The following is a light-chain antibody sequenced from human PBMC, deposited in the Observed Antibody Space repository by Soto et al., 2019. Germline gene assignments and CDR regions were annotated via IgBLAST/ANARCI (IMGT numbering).Light chain of an antibody. CDR1: QPVSSNF. CDR2: GVS. J-gene: IGKJ5*01. V-gene: IGKV3-20*01. CDR3: QQYANSPIT. Sequence: VLTQSPGTLSLSPGESASLSCRARQPVSSNFLAWYQQIPGQAPRLLIYGVSSRATGIPDRFFGSGSGTDFTLTINRLEPEDFAVYYCQQYANSPITFGQGTRLEIK.